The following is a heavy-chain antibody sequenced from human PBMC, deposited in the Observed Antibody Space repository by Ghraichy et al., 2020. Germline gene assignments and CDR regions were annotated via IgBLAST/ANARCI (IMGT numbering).Heavy chain of an antibody. J-gene: IGHJ4*02. D-gene: IGHD6-13*01. Sequence: SETLSLTCAVYGGSFSDYYWSWIRQPPGKGLEWIGEINHSGSTNYNPSLKSRVTISVDTSKNQFSLNLNSVSAADTAVYYCASLPWASSTWTYYFDYWGQGTLVTVSS. CDR2: INHSGST. V-gene: IGHV4-34*01. CDR3: ASLPWASSTWTYYFDY. CDR1: GGSFSDYY.